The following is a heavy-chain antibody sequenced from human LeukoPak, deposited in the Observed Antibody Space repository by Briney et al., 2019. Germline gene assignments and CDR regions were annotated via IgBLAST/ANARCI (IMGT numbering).Heavy chain of an antibody. D-gene: IGHD3-10*01. Sequence: GASVKVSCKASGYTFNYFATHWVRQAPGQRPEWMGCINVDNDDTRYSQKFQGRVTITSDTSASTVYMELSSLRFEDTAVYYCARDGSGSQGVNWFDPWGPGTQVTVSS. CDR2: INVDNDDT. V-gene: IGHV1-3*01. CDR3: ARDGSGSQGVNWFDP. CDR1: GYTFNYFA. J-gene: IGHJ5*02.